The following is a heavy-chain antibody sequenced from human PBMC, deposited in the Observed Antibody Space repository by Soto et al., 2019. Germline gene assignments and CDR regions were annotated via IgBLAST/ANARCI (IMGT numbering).Heavy chain of an antibody. CDR3: ALEAISGWSGESLEV. CDR1: GDSLRGQS. Sequence: QVQLQQWGAGLLKASETLSLTCAVVGDSLRGQSWNWIRQSPGKGLEWIGELDQSGGTNYNPSLKRREIISDDKSKNKLSMTLTSVTAADTAVYYCALEAISGWSGESLEVWGKVTTVTISS. CDR2: LDQSGGT. J-gene: IGHJ6*04. V-gene: IGHV4-34*01. D-gene: IGHD6-19*01.